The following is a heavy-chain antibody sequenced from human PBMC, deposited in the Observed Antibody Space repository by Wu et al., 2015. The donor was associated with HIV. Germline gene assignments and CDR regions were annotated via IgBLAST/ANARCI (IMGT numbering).Heavy chain of an antibody. Sequence: QVQLVQSGIEVKKSGASVKVSCKASGYTFTGYYMHWVRQAPGQGLEWMAWINPHSGGTHYAQKFQGRVTMTRDTSISTAYMELSRLRSDDTAVYYCARGTTADYYYYGMDVWGHGTTVTVSS. V-gene: IGHV1-2*02. CDR3: ARGTTADYYYYGMDV. J-gene: IGHJ6*02. D-gene: IGHD6-13*01. CDR1: GYTFTGYY. CDR2: INPHSGGT.